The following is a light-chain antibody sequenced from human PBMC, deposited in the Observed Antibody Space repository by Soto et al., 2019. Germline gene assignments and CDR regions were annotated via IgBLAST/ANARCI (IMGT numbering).Light chain of an antibody. CDR1: SSDISIHNY. J-gene: IGLJ1*01. CDR3: CSYTSSTNYV. Sequence: SVLTQPASVSGSPVQSITISCTGTSSDISIHNYVSWYQQHPGNAPKLIIYEVSNRPSGISNRFSGAKSGNTASLTISGPQVEDEADYYCCSYTSSTNYVFGGETKVTVL. V-gene: IGLV2-14*01. CDR2: EVS.